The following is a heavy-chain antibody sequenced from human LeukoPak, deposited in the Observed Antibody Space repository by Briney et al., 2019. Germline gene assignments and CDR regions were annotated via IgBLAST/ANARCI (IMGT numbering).Heavy chain of an antibody. V-gene: IGHV4-59*11. Sequence: SETLSLTCTVSGGSISSHYWSWIRQPPGKGLEWIGYIYYSGSANYNPSLKSRVTISVDTSKNQFSLKLSPVTAADTAVYYCARDNWNYSGYFDYWGQGTLVTVSS. CDR2: IYYSGSA. D-gene: IGHD1-7*01. CDR1: GGSISSHY. J-gene: IGHJ4*02. CDR3: ARDNWNYSGYFDY.